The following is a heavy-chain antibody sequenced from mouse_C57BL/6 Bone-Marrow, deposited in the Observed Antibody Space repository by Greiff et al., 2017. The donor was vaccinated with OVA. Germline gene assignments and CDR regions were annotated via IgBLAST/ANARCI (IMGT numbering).Heavy chain of an antibody. D-gene: IGHD1-1*01. CDR1: GFNIKDYY. CDR2: IDPEDGET. CDR3: ARITTVVAGDY. Sequence: EVQLQQSGAELVKPGASVKLSCTASGFNIKDYYMHWVKQRTEQGLEWIGRIDPEDGETKYATKFQGKATITADTSSNTAYLQLSSLTSEDTAVYYCARITTVVAGDYWGQGTTLTVSS. J-gene: IGHJ2*01. V-gene: IGHV14-2*01.